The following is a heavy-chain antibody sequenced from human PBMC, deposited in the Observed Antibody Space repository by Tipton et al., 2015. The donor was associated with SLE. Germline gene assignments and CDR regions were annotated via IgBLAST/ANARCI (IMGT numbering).Heavy chain of an antibody. CDR3: ARDPFFGAFDI. CDR1: GFTFTNSW. J-gene: IGHJ3*02. CDR2: LNQDGSQK. V-gene: IGHV3-7*01. Sequence: SLRLSCAASGFTFTNSWMTWVRQAPGKGLEWVAQLNQDGSQKYYVDSVKGRFTISRDNAKKSLYLHMNTLRAEDTAVYYCARDPFFGAFDIWGQGTMVTVSS. D-gene: IGHD3-10*01.